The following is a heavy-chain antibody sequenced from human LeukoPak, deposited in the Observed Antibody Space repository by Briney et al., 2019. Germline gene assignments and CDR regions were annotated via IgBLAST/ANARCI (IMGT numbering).Heavy chain of an antibody. Sequence: TGGSLRLSCAASGFSLSMYWMTWVRKAPGKGLEWVANIKPDGSEKNYVDSVKGRFTISRDNAKNSLFLQMNSLRAEDMAAYYCARGNNWYGYWGQRTLVTVSS. D-gene: IGHD5-24*01. V-gene: IGHV3-7*01. J-gene: IGHJ4*02. CDR2: IKPDGSEK. CDR1: GFSLSMYW. CDR3: ARGNNWYGY.